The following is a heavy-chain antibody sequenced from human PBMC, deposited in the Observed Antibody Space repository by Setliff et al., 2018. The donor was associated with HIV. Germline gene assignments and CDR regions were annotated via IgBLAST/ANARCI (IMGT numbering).Heavy chain of an antibody. Sequence: ETLSLTCAVSGYSISTAYYWGWIRQPPGKGLEWIGRVYHSGTTCYNPSLKSRVTISVDMSNNQFSLKVTSVTAADTAVYYCMRGRSITIFGVAYFDFWGQGTQVTVSS. CDR2: VYHSGTT. CDR3: MRGRSITIFGVAYFDF. V-gene: IGHV4-38-2*01. CDR1: GYSISTAYY. J-gene: IGHJ4*02. D-gene: IGHD3-3*01.